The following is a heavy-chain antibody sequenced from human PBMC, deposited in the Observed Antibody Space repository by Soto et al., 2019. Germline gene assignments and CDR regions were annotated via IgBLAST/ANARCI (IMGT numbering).Heavy chain of an antibody. Sequence: EVQLLESGGALVQPGGSLRLSCAASGFSFGGYAMSWVRQAPGKGLGWVSGISGGGTSTYYADSVKGRFTISRDSSMVYLQMNSLRAEDTAVYYCAKWGSYYPYYHEMDVWGQGTTVTVSS. D-gene: IGHD2-15*01. J-gene: IGHJ6*02. CDR1: GFSFGGYA. V-gene: IGHV3-23*01. CDR3: AKWGSYYPYYHEMDV. CDR2: ISGGGTST.